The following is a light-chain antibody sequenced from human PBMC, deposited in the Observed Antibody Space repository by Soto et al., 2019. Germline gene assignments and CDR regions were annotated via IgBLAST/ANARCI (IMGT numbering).Light chain of an antibody. CDR1: SSGVGNYNL. CDR2: DVS. CDR3: CSYAGDSYV. V-gene: IGLV2-23*02. J-gene: IGLJ1*01. Sequence: QSALTQPASVSGSPGQSITISCTGTSSGVGNYNLVSWYQQHPGKAPKLMIYDVSKPPSGVSYRFSGSKSGNTASLTISGLEDDDEADYYGCSYAGDSYVFGTGTKLTVL.